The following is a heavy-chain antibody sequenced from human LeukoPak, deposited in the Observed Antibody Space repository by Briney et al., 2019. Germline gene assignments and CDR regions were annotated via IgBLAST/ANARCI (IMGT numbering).Heavy chain of an antibody. CDR3: ARGSAETKSAFDL. J-gene: IGHJ3*01. Sequence: GGSLRLSCAGSGFTFSTDWMHWGRQAPGKGLVWVSRMNSDGSRTSYADSVKGRFTISRDNAKNTLYLQMNTLRGEDTAVYYCARGSAETKSAFDLWGQGTMVAVSS. CDR2: MNSDGSRT. CDR1: GFTFSTDW. V-gene: IGHV3-74*03. D-gene: IGHD4-11*01.